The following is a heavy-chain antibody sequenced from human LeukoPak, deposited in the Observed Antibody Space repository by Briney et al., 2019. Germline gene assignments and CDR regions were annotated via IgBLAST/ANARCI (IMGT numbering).Heavy chain of an antibody. CDR1: GFTFSHYY. J-gene: IGHJ5*02. V-gene: IGHV3-21*01. Sequence: GGSLRLSCAASGFTFSHYYMTWVRQAPGKGLEWVSSISGSSGYIFYADSVKGRFTISRDNAKNTLNLQMNSLRAEDTAVYYCARDLGQYYDTSDNWFDPWGQGTLVTVSS. CDR2: ISGSSGYI. D-gene: IGHD3-22*01. CDR3: ARDLGQYYDTSDNWFDP.